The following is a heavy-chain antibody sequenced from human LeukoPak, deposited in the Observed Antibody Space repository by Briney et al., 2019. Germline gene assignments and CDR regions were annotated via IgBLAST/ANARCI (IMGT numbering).Heavy chain of an antibody. V-gene: IGHV3-23*01. D-gene: IGHD3-10*01. CDR1: GFTFSSYA. CDR3: AKSLRVVRGVPYYFDY. Sequence: GGPLRLSCAASGFTFSSYAMSWVRQAPGKGLEWVSTISGSGDTTYYGDSVKGRFTISRDNSKNTLYLQMNSLRAEDTAVYYCAKSLRVVRGVPYYFDYWGQGTLVTVSS. CDR2: ISGSGDTT. J-gene: IGHJ4*02.